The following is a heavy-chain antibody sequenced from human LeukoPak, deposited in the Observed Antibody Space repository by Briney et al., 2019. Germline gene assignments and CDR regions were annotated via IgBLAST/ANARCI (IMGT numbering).Heavy chain of an antibody. V-gene: IGHV3-66*04. CDR3: ARLKLAYYAFDI. Sequence: GGSLRLSCAASGFTFSSYAMHWVRQAPGKGLEWVSVIYSGGSTYYADSVKGRFTISRDNSKNTLYLQMNSLRAEDTAVYYCARLKLAYYAFDIWGQGTMVTVSS. J-gene: IGHJ3*02. CDR2: IYSGGST. CDR1: GFTFSSYA. D-gene: IGHD2-21*01.